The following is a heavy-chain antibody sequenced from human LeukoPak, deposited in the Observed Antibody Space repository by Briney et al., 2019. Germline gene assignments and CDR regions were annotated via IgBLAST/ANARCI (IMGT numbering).Heavy chain of an antibody. CDR3: ARHSGASPHYFDY. V-gene: IGHV4-59*08. CDR2: IFYSGST. CDR1: GGSISGYY. J-gene: IGHJ4*02. Sequence: SETLSLTCTVSGGSISGYYWSWIRQPPGKGLEWIGYIFYSGSTNYNPSLKSRVTISVDTSKNQFSLLLTSVTAADTAVYYCARHSGASPHYFDYWGRGTLVTVSS. D-gene: IGHD1-26*01.